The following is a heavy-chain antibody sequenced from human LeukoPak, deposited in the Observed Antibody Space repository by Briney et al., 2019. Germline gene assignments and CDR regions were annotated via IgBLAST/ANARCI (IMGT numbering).Heavy chain of an antibody. V-gene: IGHV1-2*02. CDR3: ARDQGDSGYQLLYLLDY. CDR1: GYTFTGYY. D-gene: IGHD2-2*02. Sequence: GAAVKVSCKASGYTFTGYYMHWVRQAPGQGLEWMGWINPNSGGTNYAQKFQGRVTMTRDTSIGTAYMELSRLRSDDTAVYYCARDQGDSGYQLLYLLDYWGQGTLVTVSS. CDR2: INPNSGGT. J-gene: IGHJ4*02.